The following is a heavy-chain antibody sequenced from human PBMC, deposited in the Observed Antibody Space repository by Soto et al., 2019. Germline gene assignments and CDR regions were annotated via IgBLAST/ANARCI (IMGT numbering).Heavy chain of an antibody. J-gene: IGHJ3*02. D-gene: IGHD4-17*01. Sequence: EVQLLESGGGLVQPGGSLRLSCAASGFTFSRYAMSWVRQAPGKGLEWVSAISGSGGSTYYADSVKGRFTISRDNSKNTLYLQMNSLRAEDTAVYYCAIAVTTEGAFDIWGQGTMVTVSS. V-gene: IGHV3-23*01. CDR3: AIAVTTEGAFDI. CDR1: GFTFSRYA. CDR2: ISGSGGST.